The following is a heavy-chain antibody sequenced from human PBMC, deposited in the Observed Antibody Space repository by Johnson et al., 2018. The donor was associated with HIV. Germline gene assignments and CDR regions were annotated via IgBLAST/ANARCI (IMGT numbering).Heavy chain of an antibody. CDR2: IKQDGSAK. CDR3: AKENRARADFDAFDI. Sequence: VQLMESGGGLVQPGGSRRLSCAASGFIFSVYWMTWVRQAPGKGLEWVANIKQDGSAKYYVDYVKDRFTISRDNAKNSLYLQMNSLRAEDTAVYYCAKENRARADFDAFDIWGQGTLVTVSS. V-gene: IGHV3-7*03. CDR1: GFIFSVYW. D-gene: IGHD1/OR15-1a*01. J-gene: IGHJ3*02.